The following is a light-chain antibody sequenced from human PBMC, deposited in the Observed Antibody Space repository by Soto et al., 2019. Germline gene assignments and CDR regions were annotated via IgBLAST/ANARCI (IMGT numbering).Light chain of an antibody. CDR1: QSVGSD. Sequence: EIVMTQSPSTRSVSPGERATLSCRASQSVGSDLAWYQQKPGQAPGLLIYDASNRATGVPARFSGSGSGTDFTLTISSLEPEDFAVYYCQQRNDWRRGTFGHGTRLEIK. CDR2: DAS. V-gene: IGKV3-11*01. J-gene: IGKJ5*01. CDR3: QQRNDWRRGT.